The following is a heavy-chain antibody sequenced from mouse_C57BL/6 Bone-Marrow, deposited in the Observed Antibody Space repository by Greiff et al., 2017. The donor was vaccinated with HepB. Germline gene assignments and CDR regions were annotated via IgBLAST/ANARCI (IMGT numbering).Heavy chain of an antibody. V-gene: IGHV1-82*01. CDR1: GYAFSSSW. J-gene: IGHJ3*01. Sequence: VQLQQSGPELVKPGASVKISCKASGYAFSSSWMNWVKQRPGKGLEWIGRIYPGDGDTNYNGKFKGKATLTADKSSSTAYMQLSSLTSEDSAVYFCAREGDYALAWFAYWGQGTLVTVSA. CDR3: AREGDYALAWFAY. CDR2: IYPGDGDT. D-gene: IGHD1-1*01.